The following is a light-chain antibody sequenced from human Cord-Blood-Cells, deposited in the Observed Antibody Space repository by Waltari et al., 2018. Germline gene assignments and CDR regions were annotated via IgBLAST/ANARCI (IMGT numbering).Light chain of an antibody. CDR3: MQALQTPPT. CDR2: LGS. CDR1: QSLLHSNGYNY. V-gene: IGKV2-28*01. J-gene: IGKJ1*01. Sequence: DIVMTQSPLSLPVTPGEPASIPCRPRQSLLHSNGYNYLDWYLQKPGQSPQLLIYLGSNRASGVPDRFSGSGSGTDFTLKISRVEAEDVGVYYCMQALQTPPTFGQGTKVEIK.